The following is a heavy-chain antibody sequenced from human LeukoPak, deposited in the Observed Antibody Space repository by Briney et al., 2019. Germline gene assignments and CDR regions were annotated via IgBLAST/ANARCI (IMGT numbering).Heavy chain of an antibody. CDR2: ISSSSSYI. J-gene: IGHJ3*02. CDR1: VFTFSSYS. Sequence: KPGGSLRPSCAASVFTFSSYSMNWVRQAPGKGLEWVSSISSSSSYIYYADSVKGRFTISRDNAKNSLYLQMNSLRAEDTAVYYCARVGGFTSGSSHDAFDIWGQGTMVTVSS. V-gene: IGHV3-21*01. D-gene: IGHD1-26*01. CDR3: ARVGGFTSGSSHDAFDI.